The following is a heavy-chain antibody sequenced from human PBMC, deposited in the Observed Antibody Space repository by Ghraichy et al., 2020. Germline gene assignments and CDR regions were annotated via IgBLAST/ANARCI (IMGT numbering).Heavy chain of an antibody. CDR2: INPNSGGT. D-gene: IGHD2-2*01. J-gene: IGHJ6*02. CDR1: GYTFTGYY. V-gene: IGHV1-2*02. Sequence: ASVKVSCKASGYTFTGYYMHWVRQAPGQGLEWMGWINPNSGGTNYAQKFQGRVTMTRDTSISTAYMELSRLRSDDTAVYYCARAYCSSTSCLAPGYYYYYGMDVWGQGTTVTVSS. CDR3: ARAYCSSTSCLAPGYYYYYGMDV.